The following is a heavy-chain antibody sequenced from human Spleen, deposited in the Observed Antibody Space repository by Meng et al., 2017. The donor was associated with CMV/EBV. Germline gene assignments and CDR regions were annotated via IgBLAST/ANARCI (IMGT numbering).Heavy chain of an antibody. CDR2: INPNTGDT. V-gene: IGHV1-2*02. Sequence: FTGYYMHCVRQAPGQGLESVGWINPNTGDTYYAQKFQGRVAMPRDTSISTAYMELSSLISDDTAVYYCARGGRGCTTTTCYFLDYWGQGTLVTVSS. D-gene: IGHD2-2*01. CDR1: FTGYY. CDR3: ARGGRGCTTTTCYFLDY. J-gene: IGHJ4*02.